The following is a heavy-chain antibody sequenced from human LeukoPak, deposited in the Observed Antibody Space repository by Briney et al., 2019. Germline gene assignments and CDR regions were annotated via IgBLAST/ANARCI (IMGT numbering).Heavy chain of an antibody. Sequence: GGSLRLSCAASGFTFSSYAMSWVRQAPGKGLEWVSAISGSGGSTYYADSVKGRFTISRDNSKNTLYLQMSSLRAEDTAVYYCAKENPYYYDSSGSPLFDYWGQGTLVTVSS. CDR2: ISGSGGST. D-gene: IGHD3-22*01. CDR1: GFTFSSYA. J-gene: IGHJ4*02. CDR3: AKENPYYYDSSGSPLFDY. V-gene: IGHV3-23*01.